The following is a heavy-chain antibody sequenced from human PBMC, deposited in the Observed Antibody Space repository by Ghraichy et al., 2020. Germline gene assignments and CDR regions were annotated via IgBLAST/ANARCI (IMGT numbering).Heavy chain of an antibody. Sequence: GGSLRLSCAASGFTFSSYWMHWVRQAPGKGLVWVSRINSDGSSTSYADSVKGRFTISRDNAKNTLYLQMNSLRAEDTAVYYCAREGSYSYGYRNGMDVWGQGTTVTVSS. CDR3: AREGSYSYGYRNGMDV. J-gene: IGHJ6*02. CDR1: GFTFSSYW. V-gene: IGHV3-74*01. D-gene: IGHD5-18*01. CDR2: INSDGSST.